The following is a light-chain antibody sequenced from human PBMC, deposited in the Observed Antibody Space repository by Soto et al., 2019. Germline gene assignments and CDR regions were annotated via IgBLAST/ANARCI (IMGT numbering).Light chain of an antibody. V-gene: IGLV8-61*01. CDR1: SGSVSTSYY. J-gene: IGLJ3*02. CDR3: VLYMGSGTWV. Sequence: VVTQEPSFSVSPGGTVTLTCGLSSGSVSTSYYPSWYQQTPGQAPRTLIYSTNTRSSGVPDRFSGSILGNKAALTITGAQADDESDYYCVLYMGSGTWVFGGGTKLTVL. CDR2: STN.